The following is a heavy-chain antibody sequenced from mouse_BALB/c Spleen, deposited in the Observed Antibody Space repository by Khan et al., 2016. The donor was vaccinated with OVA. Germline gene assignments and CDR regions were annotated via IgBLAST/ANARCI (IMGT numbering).Heavy chain of an antibody. Sequence: QVQLQQPGAELVRPGASVKLSCKASGYIFTNFWINWMKQRPGQGLEWIGNIYPSDDYTNYNQKFKDKATLTVDKSSSTAYMQLSSPTSEDSAVYYCTRWDNYFDYWGQGTTLTVSS. J-gene: IGHJ2*01. CDR2: IYPSDDYT. CDR3: TRWDNYFDY. V-gene: IGHV1-69*02. CDR1: GYIFTNFW. D-gene: IGHD4-1*01.